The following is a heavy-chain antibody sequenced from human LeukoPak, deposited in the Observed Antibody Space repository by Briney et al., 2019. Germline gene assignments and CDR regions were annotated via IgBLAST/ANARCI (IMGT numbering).Heavy chain of an antibody. CDR1: GFTFSSYS. CDR3: ARDQPYYYYYYGMDV. J-gene: IGHJ6*02. CDR2: ISSSSSYI. V-gene: IGHV3-21*01. Sequence: GGSLRLSCAASGFTFSSYSMNWVRQAPGKGLEWVSSISSSSSYIYYADSVKGRFTISRDNAKNSLYLQMNSLRAEDTAVYYCARDQPYYYYYYGMDVWGQGTTVTVSS.